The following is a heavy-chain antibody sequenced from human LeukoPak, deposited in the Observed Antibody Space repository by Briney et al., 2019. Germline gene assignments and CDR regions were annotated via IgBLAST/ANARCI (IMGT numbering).Heavy chain of an antibody. V-gene: IGHV3-23*01. J-gene: IGHJ4*02. CDR3: AKEWYDSSGHEGSIDY. CDR1: GFTFSSYA. CDR2: ISGSGGST. D-gene: IGHD3-22*01. Sequence: GGSLRLSCAASGFTFSSYAMSWVRQAPGKGLEWVSAISGSGGSTYYADSVKGRFTISRDNSKNTLYLQMNSLRAEDTAVYYCAKEWYDSSGHEGSIDYWGQGTLVTVSS.